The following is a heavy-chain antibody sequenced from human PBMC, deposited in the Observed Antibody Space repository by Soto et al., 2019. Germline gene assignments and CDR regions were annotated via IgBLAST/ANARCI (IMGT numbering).Heavy chain of an antibody. V-gene: IGHV4-34*01. CDR2: SNQSAST. CDR3: ARGLALITMVRGVIMSGGYYYYGMDV. Sequence: PSETLSLPCAVYRGSLSGYYWSWTRQPPGKEPERSRESNQSASTNNTPSLKSRVTISVDTSKNQFSRKLSSVTAADTAVYYCARGLALITMVRGVIMSGGYYYYGMDVWGQGTTVTVSS. J-gene: IGHJ6*02. CDR1: RGSLSGYY. D-gene: IGHD3-10*01.